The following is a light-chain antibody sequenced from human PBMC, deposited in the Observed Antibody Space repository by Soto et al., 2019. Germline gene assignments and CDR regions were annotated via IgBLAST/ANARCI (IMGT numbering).Light chain of an antibody. J-gene: IGKJ5*01. Sequence: DIQMTQSPSTLSGSVGDRVTITCRASQTISSWLAWYQQKPGKAPKLLIYKASTLKSGVPSRFSGSGSGTEFTLTISSLQPDDFATYYCQQYTNWPPFTFGHGTRLEIK. CDR2: KAS. CDR1: QTISSW. CDR3: QQYTNWPPFT. V-gene: IGKV1-5*03.